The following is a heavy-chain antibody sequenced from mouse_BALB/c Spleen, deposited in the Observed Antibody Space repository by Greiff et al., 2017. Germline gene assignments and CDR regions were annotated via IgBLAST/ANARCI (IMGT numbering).Heavy chain of an antibody. Sequence: EVQRVESGGGLVQPGGSLRLSCATSGFTFTDYYMSWVRQPPGKALEWLGFIRNKANGYTTEYSASVKGRFTISRDNSQSILYLQMNTLRAEDSATYYCARDIALYYYAMDYWGQGTSVTVSS. CDR3: ARDIALYYYAMDY. CDR2: IRNKANGYTT. J-gene: IGHJ4*01. CDR1: GFTFTDYY. V-gene: IGHV7-3*02.